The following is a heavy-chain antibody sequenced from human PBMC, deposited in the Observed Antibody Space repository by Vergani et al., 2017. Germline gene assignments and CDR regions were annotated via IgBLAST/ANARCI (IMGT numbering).Heavy chain of an antibody. V-gene: IGHV4-61*02. CDR3: SRGVDYYGSGSYDVFDY. CDR1: GGSISSGSYY. D-gene: IGHD3-10*01. J-gene: IGHJ4*02. Sequence: QVQLQESGPGLVKPSQTLSLTCTVSGGSISSGSYYWSWIRQPAGKGLEWIGRIYTSGSTNYNPSLKSRVTISVDTSKNQFILKRSSVTAADTAVYYGSRGVDYYGSGSYDVFDYWGQGTLVTVSS. CDR2: IYTSGST.